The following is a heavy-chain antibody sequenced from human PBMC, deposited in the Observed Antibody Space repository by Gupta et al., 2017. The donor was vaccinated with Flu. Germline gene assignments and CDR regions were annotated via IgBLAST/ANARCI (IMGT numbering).Heavy chain of an antibody. D-gene: IGHD3-22*01. CDR1: GFTFSRYW. Sequence: EVQLVESGGGLVQTGGSLRLSCAASGFTFSRYWMHWVRHAPGKGLVWVSRIKSDGSTAMYADSVSGRFTVSRDNAKNTLHLQMNSLRVEDTAFYYCVREEDFYDRSGFFYRPAGYFPHWGQGTLVIVSS. CDR3: VREEDFYDRSGFFYRPAGYFPH. CDR2: IKSDGSTA. J-gene: IGHJ1*01. V-gene: IGHV3-74*03.